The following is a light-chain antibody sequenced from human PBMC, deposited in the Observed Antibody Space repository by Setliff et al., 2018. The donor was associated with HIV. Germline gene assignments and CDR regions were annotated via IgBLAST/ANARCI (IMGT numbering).Light chain of an antibody. Sequence: AIQLTQSPSSLSASVGDRVTITCRASQAITNVLVWYQQTPGKPPELLIYDTSTLKSGVPSRFSGCGSGTDFTLTISSLQPEDFATYYCQQIHIYPLTFGGGTKVDIK. CDR3: QQIHIYPLT. CDR2: DTS. CDR1: QAITNV. J-gene: IGKJ4*01. V-gene: IGKV1-13*02.